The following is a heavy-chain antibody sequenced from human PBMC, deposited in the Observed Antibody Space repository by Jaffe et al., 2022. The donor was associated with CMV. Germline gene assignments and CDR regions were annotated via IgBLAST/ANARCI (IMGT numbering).Heavy chain of an antibody. D-gene: IGHD1-7*01. Sequence: EVQLVESGGGLVKPGGSLRLSCAASGFTFSNAWMSWVRQAPGKGLEWVGRIKSKTDGGTTDYAAPVKGRFTISRDDSKNTLYLQMNSLKTEDTAVYYCTTDTYAATGTTEYWGQGTLVTVSS. V-gene: IGHV3-15*01. CDR2: IKSKTDGGTT. CDR3: TTDTYAATGTTEY. J-gene: IGHJ4*02. CDR1: GFTFSNAW.